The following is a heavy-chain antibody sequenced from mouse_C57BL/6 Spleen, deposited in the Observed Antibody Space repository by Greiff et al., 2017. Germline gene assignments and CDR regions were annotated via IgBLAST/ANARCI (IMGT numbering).Heavy chain of an antibody. V-gene: IGHV5-4*03. CDR3: ARGENAMDY. CDR2: ISDGGSYT. Sequence: EVKVEESGGGLVKPGGSLKLSCAASGFTFSSYAMSWVRQTPEKRLEWVATISDGGSYTYYPDNVKGRFTISRDNAKNNLYLQMSHLKSEDTAMYYCARGENAMDYWGQGTSVTVSS. CDR1: GFTFSSYA. J-gene: IGHJ4*01.